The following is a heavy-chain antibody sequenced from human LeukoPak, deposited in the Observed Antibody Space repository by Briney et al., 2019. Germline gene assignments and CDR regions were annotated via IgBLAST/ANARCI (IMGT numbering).Heavy chain of an antibody. Sequence: TGGSLRLSCAASRFTFSSYAMSWVRQAPGKGLEWVSAISGSGGSTYYADSVKGRFTISRDNSKNTLYLQMNSLRAEDTAVYYRAKVSLNWDYYYYGMDVWGQGTTVTVSS. CDR2: ISGSGGST. D-gene: IGHD1-1*01. CDR1: RFTFSSYA. CDR3: AKVSLNWDYYYYGMDV. J-gene: IGHJ6*02. V-gene: IGHV3-23*01.